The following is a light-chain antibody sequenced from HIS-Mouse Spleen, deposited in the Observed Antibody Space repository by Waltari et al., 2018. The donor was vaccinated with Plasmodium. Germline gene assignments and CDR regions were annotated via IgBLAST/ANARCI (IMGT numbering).Light chain of an antibody. CDR1: SSDVGSYNL. V-gene: IGLV2-23*01. J-gene: IGLJ2*01. CDR3: QQYYSTPLT. Sequence: QSALTQPASVSGSPGQSITISCTGTSSDVGSYNLVSWYQQHPGKAPKLMIYEGSKRPSGVSNRFSGSKSGNTASLTISGLQAEDEADYYCQQYYSTPLTFGGGTK. CDR2: EGS.